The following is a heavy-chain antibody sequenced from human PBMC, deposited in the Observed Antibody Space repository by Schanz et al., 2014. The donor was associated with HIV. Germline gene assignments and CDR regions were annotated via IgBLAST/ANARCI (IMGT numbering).Heavy chain of an antibody. V-gene: IGHV3-11*01. CDR3: AREGTYDYALS. J-gene: IGHJ4*02. CDR1: GFSFSDYY. CDR2: MSGSGRTS. Sequence: QVQLVQPGGGLVLPGQSLRLSCVGSGFSFSDYYMSWVRQAPGKGLEWLTYMSGSGRTSYYVDSVKGRFTISRDNAKSSLYLQMNSLRAEDTALYHCAREGTYDYALSWGQGTLVTVSS. D-gene: IGHD3-16*01.